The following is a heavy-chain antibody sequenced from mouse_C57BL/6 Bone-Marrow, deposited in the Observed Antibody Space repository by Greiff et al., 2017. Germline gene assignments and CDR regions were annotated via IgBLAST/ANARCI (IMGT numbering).Heavy chain of an antibody. Sequence: EVQLQQSGAELVRPGASVKLSCTASGFNIKDDYMHWVKQRPEQGLEWIGWIDPENGDTEYASKFQGKATITADTSSNTAYLQLSSLTSEDTAVYYCTTELYYRKRYYARDYWGQGTSVTVSA. CDR2: IDPENGDT. D-gene: IGHD2-14*01. V-gene: IGHV14-4*01. J-gene: IGHJ4*01. CDR1: GFNIKDDY. CDR3: TTELYYRKRYYARDY.